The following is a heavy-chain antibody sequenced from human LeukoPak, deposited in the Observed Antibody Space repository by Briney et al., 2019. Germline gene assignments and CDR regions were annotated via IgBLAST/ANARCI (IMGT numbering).Heavy chain of an antibody. J-gene: IGHJ4*02. D-gene: IGHD2-21*02. Sequence: GGSLRLSCAASGFTFSTYAMHWVRQAPGQGLDGVAFIRHDGSIKYYADSVKGRFTISRDNSKNTLYLQMNSLRTEDTAVYYCARGDCSGDCYHPLYYWGQGSLVTVSS. V-gene: IGHV3-30*02. CDR2: IRHDGSIK. CDR1: GFTFSTYA. CDR3: ARGDCSGDCYHPLYY.